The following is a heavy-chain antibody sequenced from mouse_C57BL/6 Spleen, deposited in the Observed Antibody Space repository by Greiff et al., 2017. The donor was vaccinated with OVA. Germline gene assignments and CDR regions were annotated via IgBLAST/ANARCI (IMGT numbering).Heavy chain of an antibody. Sequence: QVQLQQSGPELVKPGASVKISCKASGYAFSSSWMNWVKQRPGKGLEWIGRIYPGDGDTNYNGKFKGKATLTADKSSSTAYMQLSSLTSEDSAVYCCARSPGSPYFDYWGQGTTLTVSS. CDR2: IYPGDGDT. CDR1: GYAFSSSW. CDR3: ARSPGSPYFDY. V-gene: IGHV1-82*01. D-gene: IGHD1-1*02. J-gene: IGHJ2*01.